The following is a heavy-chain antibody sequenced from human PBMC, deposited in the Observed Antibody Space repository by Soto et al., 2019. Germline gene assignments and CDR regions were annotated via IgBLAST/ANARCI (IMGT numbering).Heavy chain of an antibody. CDR2: ISGSGGST. CDR1: GFTFSSYA. D-gene: IGHD3-3*01. Sequence: HPGGSLRLSCAASGFTFSSYAMSWVRQAPGKGLEWVSAISGSGGSTYYADSVKGRFTISRDSSKNTLYLQMNSLRAEDTAVYYCAIDFWSGANPHDAFDIWGQGTMVTVSS. V-gene: IGHV3-23*01. CDR3: AIDFWSGANPHDAFDI. J-gene: IGHJ3*02.